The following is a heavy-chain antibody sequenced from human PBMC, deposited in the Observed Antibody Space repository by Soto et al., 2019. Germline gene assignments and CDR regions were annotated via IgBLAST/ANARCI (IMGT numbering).Heavy chain of an antibody. J-gene: IGHJ3*01. D-gene: IGHD2-8*02. CDR1: GFTFSSYH. CDR3: VRVYCGGGVCYLRRDALDV. V-gene: IGHV3-21*01. Sequence: VQLVESGGGLVVPGGSLSLSCVASGFTFSSYHMSWVRQAPGKGLEWVSSINPRSTHNYYADSVSGRFAISRDHSKISLSLQINRLRTEAAAVYYCVRVYCGGGVCYLRRDALDVWGPGKLVNVSS. CDR2: INPRSTHN.